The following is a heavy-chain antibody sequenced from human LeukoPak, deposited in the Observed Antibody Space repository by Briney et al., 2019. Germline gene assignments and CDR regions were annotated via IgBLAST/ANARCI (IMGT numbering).Heavy chain of an antibody. Sequence: GGSLRLSCAASGFTFSDYYMSWIRQAPGKGLEWVSYISSSDTYTNYADSVKGRFTISRDNAKNSLYLQMNSLRAEDTAVYYCARDKRQKSGPKRYFDYWGQGILVTVSS. CDR2: ISSSDTYT. CDR1: GFTFSDYY. J-gene: IGHJ4*02. D-gene: IGHD3-10*01. V-gene: IGHV3-11*06. CDR3: ARDKRQKSGPKRYFDY.